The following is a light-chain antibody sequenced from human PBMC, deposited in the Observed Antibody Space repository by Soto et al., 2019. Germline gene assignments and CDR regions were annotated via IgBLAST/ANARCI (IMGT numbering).Light chain of an antibody. CDR2: AAS. CDR1: QGISSY. J-gene: IGKJ3*01. Sequence: AIRMTQSPSSLSASTGDRVTITCRASQGISSYLAWYQQKPGKAPKLLIYAASTLQSGGPSRFSGSGSGTDFTLTISCLHSEDFATYYCQRYYSYPPFTFGPGTKVDIK. CDR3: QRYYSYPPFT. V-gene: IGKV1-8*01.